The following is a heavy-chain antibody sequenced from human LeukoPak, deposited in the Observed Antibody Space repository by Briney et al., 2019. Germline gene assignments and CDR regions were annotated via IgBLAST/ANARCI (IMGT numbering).Heavy chain of an antibody. V-gene: IGHV1-46*01. CDR3: ARDRAGIVVIPPGDY. Sequence: ASVKVSCKASGYTFTSYYMHWVRQAPGQGLEWMGIINPSGGSTSYAQKFQGRVTMTRDTSTSTVYMELSSLRSEDTAVYYCARDRAGIVVIPPGDYWGQGTLVTVSS. D-gene: IGHD3-22*01. CDR1: GYTFTSYY. CDR2: INPSGGST. J-gene: IGHJ4*02.